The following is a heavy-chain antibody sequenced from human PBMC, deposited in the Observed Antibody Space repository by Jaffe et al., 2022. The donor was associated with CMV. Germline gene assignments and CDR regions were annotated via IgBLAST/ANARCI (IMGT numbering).Heavy chain of an antibody. J-gene: IGHJ6*02. V-gene: IGHV1-24*01. D-gene: IGHD7-27*01. Sequence: QVQLVQSGAEVKKPGASVKVSCKVSGYTVTELSIHWVRQAPGKGLEWMGGFDPEDGEIIYAQKFQGRVTVTEDTSTDIAYMELSSLRSEDTAVYYCATAQPTGGELGRLYPYYGMDVWGQGTTVTVSS. CDR2: FDPEDGEI. CDR1: GYTVTELS. CDR3: ATAQPTGGELGRLYPYYGMDV.